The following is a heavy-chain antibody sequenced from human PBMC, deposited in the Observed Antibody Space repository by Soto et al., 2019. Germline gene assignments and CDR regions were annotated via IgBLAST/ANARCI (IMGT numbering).Heavy chain of an antibody. CDR3: ARGTYTNGWYYFDY. CDR1: GYSISSGHY. J-gene: IGHJ4*02. V-gene: IGHV4-38-2*01. Sequence: SETLSLTCAVSGYSISSGHYWGWIRQPPGKGPEWIGSVFHIGRAFYNPSLKSQVTMSVDTSKNQFSLNLTSATAADTAIYYCARGTYTNGWYYFDYWGQGTLVTVSS. D-gene: IGHD6-19*01. CDR2: VFHIGRA.